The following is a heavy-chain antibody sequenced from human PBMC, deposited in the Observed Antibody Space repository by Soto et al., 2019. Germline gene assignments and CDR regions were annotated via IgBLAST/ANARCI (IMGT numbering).Heavy chain of an antibody. D-gene: IGHD3-10*01. Sequence: PGGSLRLSCAASGFTFSSCAMGWVRQAPGKGLEWVSGISGNGGSTYYADSVKGRFTISRDTSKNTLYLQMDSLGAEDTAIYYCFKVVGDGNDYNYFWGQGALVTVSS. J-gene: IGHJ4*02. CDR3: FKVVGDGNDYNYF. CDR1: GFTFSSCA. V-gene: IGHV3-23*01. CDR2: ISGNGGST.